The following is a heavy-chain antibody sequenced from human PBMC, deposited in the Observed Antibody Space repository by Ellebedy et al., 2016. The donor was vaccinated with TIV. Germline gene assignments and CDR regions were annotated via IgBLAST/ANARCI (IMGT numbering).Heavy chain of an antibody. D-gene: IGHD5-18*01. Sequence: MPSETLSLTCTVSGGSISSYYWSWIRQPPGKGREWTGYLYNSVNTIYNPSLKSRVSMSVDTSKNQVSLKLRSVTAEDTAVYYCAKQGGYSYGSPFDYWGQGTLVTVSS. V-gene: IGHV4-59*08. J-gene: IGHJ4*02. CDR3: AKQGGYSYGSPFDY. CDR1: GGSISSYY. CDR2: LYNSVNT.